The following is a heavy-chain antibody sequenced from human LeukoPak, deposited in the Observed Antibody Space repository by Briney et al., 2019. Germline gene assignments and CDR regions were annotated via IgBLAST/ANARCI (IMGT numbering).Heavy chain of an antibody. CDR2: INHSGST. CDR1: GGSFSGYY. D-gene: IGHD6-6*01. J-gene: IGHJ4*02. V-gene: IGHV4-34*01. Sequence: PSETLSLTCAVYGGSFSGYYWSWIRQPPGKGLEWIGEINHSGSTNYNPSLKSRVTISVDTSKNQFSLKLCSVTAADTAVYYRASLYSSSWEAGRYYFDYWGQGTLVTVSS. CDR3: ASLYSSSWEAGRYYFDY.